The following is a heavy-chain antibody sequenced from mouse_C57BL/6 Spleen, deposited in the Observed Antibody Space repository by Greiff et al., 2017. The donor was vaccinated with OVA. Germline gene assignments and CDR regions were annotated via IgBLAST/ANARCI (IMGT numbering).Heavy chain of an antibody. CDR1: GYTFTSYW. Sequence: QVQLQQPGAELVKPGASVKLSCKASGYTFTSYWMHWVKQRPGQGLEWIGMIHPNSGSTNYNEKFKSKATLTVDKSSSTAYMQLSSLTSEDSAVYYCARSLYDYGAMDYWGQGTSVTVS. D-gene: IGHD2-4*01. CDR2: IHPNSGST. V-gene: IGHV1-64*01. CDR3: ARSLYDYGAMDY. J-gene: IGHJ4*01.